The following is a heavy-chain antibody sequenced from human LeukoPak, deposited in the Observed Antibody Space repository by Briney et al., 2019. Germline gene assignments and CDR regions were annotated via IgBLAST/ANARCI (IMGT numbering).Heavy chain of an antibody. CDR2: IYYSGST. D-gene: IGHD2-15*01. CDR3: AGPVAAKWRPFDY. CDR1: GGSISSSTYY. J-gene: IGHJ4*02. Sequence: SETLSLTCTVSGGSISSSTYYWGWIRQPPGKGLEWIGSIYYSGSTYYNPSLKSRVTISVDTSKNQFSLRLSSVTAADTAVYYCAGPVAAKWRPFDYWGQGTLVTVSS. V-gene: IGHV4-39*01.